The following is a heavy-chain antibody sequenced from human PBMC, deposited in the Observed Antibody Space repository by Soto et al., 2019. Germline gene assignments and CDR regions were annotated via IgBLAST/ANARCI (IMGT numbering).Heavy chain of an antibody. Sequence: ASVKVSCKASGGTFSSYAISWVRQAPGQGLEWMGGIIPIFGTANYAQKFQGRVTITADESTSTAYMELSSLRSEDTAVYYCARELSGYDSILAYWGQRTLVTVSS. CDR3: ARELSGYDSILAY. D-gene: IGHD3-22*01. J-gene: IGHJ1*01. CDR2: IIPIFGTA. CDR1: GGTFSSYA. V-gene: IGHV1-69*13.